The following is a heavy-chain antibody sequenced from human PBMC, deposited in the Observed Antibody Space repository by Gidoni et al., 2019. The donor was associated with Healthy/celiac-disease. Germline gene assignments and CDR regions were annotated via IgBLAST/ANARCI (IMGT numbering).Heavy chain of an antibody. V-gene: IGHV4-34*01. D-gene: IGHD2-2*01. J-gene: IGHJ6*02. CDR1: GGSFSGYY. CDR3: ARARGYCSSTSCSMRYYYYYGMDV. Sequence: QVQLQQWGAGLLKPSETLSLTCAVSGGSFSGYYWSWIRQPPGKGLEWNEEINHSGSTNYNPTLKSRVTISVDTSKNQCSLKLSSVTAADTAVYYCARARGYCSSTSCSMRYYYYYGMDVWGQGTTVTVSS. CDR2: INHSGST.